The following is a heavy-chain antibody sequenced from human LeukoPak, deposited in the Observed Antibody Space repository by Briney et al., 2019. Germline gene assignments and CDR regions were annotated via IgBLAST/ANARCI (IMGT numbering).Heavy chain of an antibody. V-gene: IGHV3-30*18. CDR3: AKDPGSSGWYESYYGMDV. CDR2: ISYDGSNK. D-gene: IGHD6-19*01. J-gene: IGHJ6*02. CDR1: GFTFSSYG. Sequence: PGGYLRLSCAASGFTFSSYGMHWVRQAPGKGLEWVAVISYDGSNKYYADSVKGRFTISRNNSKNTLYLQMNSLRAEDTAVYYCAKDPGSSGWYESYYGMDVWGQGTTVTVSS.